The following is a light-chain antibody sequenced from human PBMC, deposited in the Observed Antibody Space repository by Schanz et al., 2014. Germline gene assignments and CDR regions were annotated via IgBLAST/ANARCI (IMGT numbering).Light chain of an antibody. V-gene: IGLV2-14*01. Sequence: QSVLTQPASVSGSPGQSITISCTGISSDVGGYNYVSWYQQHPGKAPKLMIYDVNNRPSGVSDRFSGSKSGNTASLTISGLQAEDEADYYCSSYAGSSTYWVFGGGTKLTVL. CDR3: SSYAGSSTYWV. CDR2: DVN. J-gene: IGLJ3*02. CDR1: SSDVGGYNY.